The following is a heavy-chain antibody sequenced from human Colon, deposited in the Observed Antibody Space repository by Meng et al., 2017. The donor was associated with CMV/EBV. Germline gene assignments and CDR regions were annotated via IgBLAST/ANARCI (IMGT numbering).Heavy chain of an antibody. D-gene: IGHD2-15*01. J-gene: IGHJ4*02. Sequence: GESLMLSCAASGFTFTNYARNWVRQAPGKGLGWVSSISNSSRDINYADSVKGRFTISRDNAKNSLYLQMNSLRAEDSGVYYCATTIVVLPAATTDYWGQGTLVTVSS. CDR1: GFTFTNYA. CDR2: ISNSSRDI. V-gene: IGHV3-21*01. CDR3: ATTIVVLPAATTDY.